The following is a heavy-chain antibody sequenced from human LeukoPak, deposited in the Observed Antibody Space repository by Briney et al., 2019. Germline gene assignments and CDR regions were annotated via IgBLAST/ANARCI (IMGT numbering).Heavy chain of an antibody. CDR2: INPNTGVT. CDR1: GYTFTGYY. CDR3: ARSYCGGDCYWTIDY. D-gene: IGHD2-21*02. Sequence: VSVKVSCKASGYTFTGYYMHWVRQAPGQGLTWMGWINPNTGVTNYAQKFQGRVTMTRATSINTAYMELDRLTSDDTAIYYCARSYCGGDCYWTIDYWGQGTLVTVSS. V-gene: IGHV1-2*02. J-gene: IGHJ4*02.